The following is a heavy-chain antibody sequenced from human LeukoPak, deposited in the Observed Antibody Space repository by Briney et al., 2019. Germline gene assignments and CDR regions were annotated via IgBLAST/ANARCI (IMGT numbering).Heavy chain of an antibody. CDR3: ARHSGYGYTFDY. CDR1: GYTFTGYY. CDR2: INPNSGGT. J-gene: IGHJ4*02. D-gene: IGHD5-12*01. V-gene: IGHV1-2*02. Sequence: GASVKVSCKASGYTFTGYYIHWVRQAPGQGLEWMGYINPNSGGTNYARKFQGRVTMTRGTALSTAFMELSRLRPDDTAVYYCARHSGYGYTFDYWGQGTLVTVSS.